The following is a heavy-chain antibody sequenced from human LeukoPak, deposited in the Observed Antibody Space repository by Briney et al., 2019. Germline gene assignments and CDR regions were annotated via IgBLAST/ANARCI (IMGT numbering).Heavy chain of an antibody. J-gene: IGHJ4*02. CDR3: ARPDSSGHPTN. CDR1: GFTFSSYG. V-gene: IGHV3-74*01. Sequence: GGSLRLSCAASGFTFSSYGMHWVRQAPGLGLVWVSRINRDGSSTNYVDSVKGRFTISRDNAKNTLYLQMDSLTAEDTAMYYCARPDSSGHPTNWGQGTLVTVS. CDR2: INRDGSST. D-gene: IGHD3-22*01.